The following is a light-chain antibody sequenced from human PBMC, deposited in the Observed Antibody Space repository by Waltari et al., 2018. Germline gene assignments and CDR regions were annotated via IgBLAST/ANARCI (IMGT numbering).Light chain of an antibody. CDR3: CSHAGSYVI. CDR2: DVS. CDR1: SSDVGGYKS. J-gene: IGLJ2*01. Sequence: QSALTQPRSVSGSPGQSVTISCTGTSSDVGGYKSVAWYQQHAGKAPKLRIYDVSERPSGVPDRCSGSKSCSTASLTISGLQAEDEADYYCCSHAGSYVIFGGGTKLTVL. V-gene: IGLV2-11*01.